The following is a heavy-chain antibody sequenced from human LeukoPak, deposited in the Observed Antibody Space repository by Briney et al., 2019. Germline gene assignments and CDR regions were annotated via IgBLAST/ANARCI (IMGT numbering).Heavy chain of an antibody. CDR2: INSDGSST. V-gene: IGHV3-74*01. D-gene: IGHD6-19*01. J-gene: IGHJ5*02. CDR3: ATQSSGCPYH. Sequence: GGSLRLSCAASGFTFSSYWMHWVRQAPGKGLVWVSRINSDGSSTTYVDSVKGRFTISRDNAKNTLYLQMNSLRAEDTAVYCCATQSSGCPYHWGQGTLVTVSS. CDR1: GFTFSSYW.